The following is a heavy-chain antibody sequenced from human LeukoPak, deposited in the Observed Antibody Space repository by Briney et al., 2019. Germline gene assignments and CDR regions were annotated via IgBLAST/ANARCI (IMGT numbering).Heavy chain of an antibody. CDR1: GFTFSDYY. J-gene: IGHJ4*02. D-gene: IGHD3-10*01. CDR3: AREELLLWFGELFHVSRTVDY. Sequence: GGSLRLSCAASGFTFSDYYMSWIRQAPGKGLEWVSYISSSGSTIYYADSVKGRFTISRDNAKNSLYLQMNSLRAEDTAVYYCAREELLLWFGELFHVSRTVDYWGQGTLVTVSS. V-gene: IGHV3-11*04. CDR2: ISSSGSTI.